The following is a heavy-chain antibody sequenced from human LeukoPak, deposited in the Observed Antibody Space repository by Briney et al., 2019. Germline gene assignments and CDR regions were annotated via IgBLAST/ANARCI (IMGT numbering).Heavy chain of an antibody. CDR1: GGSISSGDYY. CDR2: IYYSGST. CDR3: ARQLDYGGNDY. D-gene: IGHD4-23*01. J-gene: IGHJ4*02. Sequence: SETLSLTCTVSGGSISSGDYYWSWIRQPPGKGPEWIGYIYYSGSTYYNPSLKSRVTISVDTSKNQFSLKLSSVTAADTAVYYCARQLDYGGNDYWGRGTLVTVSS. V-gene: IGHV4-30-4*01.